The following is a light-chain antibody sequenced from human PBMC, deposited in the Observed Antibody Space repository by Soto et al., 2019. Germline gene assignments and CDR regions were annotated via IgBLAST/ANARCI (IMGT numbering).Light chain of an antibody. CDR3: QNRNHWPPGAT. V-gene: IGKV3-11*01. CDR1: QNIDNN. CDR2: DAS. Sequence: EIVLTQSPATLSLSPGERGTLSCRASQNIDNNVAWYQQKLGQAPRLLIYDASSRATGVPSRFSGSRSGTDFTLTISSLEPEDVATYYCQNRNHWPPGATFGAGTKVEIK. J-gene: IGKJ4*01.